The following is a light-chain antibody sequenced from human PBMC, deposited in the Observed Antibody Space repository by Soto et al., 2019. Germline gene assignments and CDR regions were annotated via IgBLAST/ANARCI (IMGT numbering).Light chain of an antibody. Sequence: IVMTQSPLSLPVTPGEPASISCRSSQNLLHSDGFNYLDWYLQKPGQSPQLLIYEVSTRVSGVPDRFSGSGSGTDFTLEISRVETDDVGIYYCMQSTQLPPTFGQGTRLEIK. CDR3: MQSTQLPPT. V-gene: IGKV2D-29*02. CDR1: QNLLHSDGFNY. CDR2: EVS. J-gene: IGKJ5*01.